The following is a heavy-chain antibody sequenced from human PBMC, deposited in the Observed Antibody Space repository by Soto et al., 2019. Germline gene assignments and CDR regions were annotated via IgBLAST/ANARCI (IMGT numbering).Heavy chain of an antibody. CDR2: IKQDGGEK. CDR1: GFTFSSYW. D-gene: IGHD6-25*01. CDR3: ARDKWRLQRDYGMDV. V-gene: IGHV3-7*05. Sequence: GGSLRLSCAASGFTFSSYWMSWVRQAPGKGLEWVANIKQDGGEKYYVDSVKGRFTISRDNAKNSLYLQMKSLRAEDTAVYYCARDKWRLQRDYGMDVWGQGTTVTVSS. J-gene: IGHJ6*02.